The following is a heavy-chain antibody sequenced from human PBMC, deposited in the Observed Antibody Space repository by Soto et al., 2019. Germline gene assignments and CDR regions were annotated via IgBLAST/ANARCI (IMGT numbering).Heavy chain of an antibody. D-gene: IGHD2-2*01. CDR1: GYNFTQYT. CDR2: ITAGDGKT. Sequence: QVHLVQSGAEVKKPGASVKVSCKASGYNFTQYTIHWVRQAPGQRLEWMGWITAGDGKTQYSKKFQNRVTIRSDVSATTVYMDLNSLRSEDTDVYYCARDLYSSSFFWFDAWGRGTLVIVSS. J-gene: IGHJ5*02. CDR3: ARDLYSSSFFWFDA. V-gene: IGHV1-3*01.